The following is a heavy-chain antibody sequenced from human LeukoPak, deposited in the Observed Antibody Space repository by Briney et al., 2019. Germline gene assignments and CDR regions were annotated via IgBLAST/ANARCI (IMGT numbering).Heavy chain of an antibody. D-gene: IGHD1-26*01. J-gene: IGHJ4*02. CDR3: VRDGVGAPPFDY. V-gene: IGHV3-74*01. CDR2: IKGDGSST. Sequence: GGSLRLSCAASGLTINGYSMNWVRQAPGKGLVWVSRIKGDGSSTSYADSVKGRFTISRDNAKNTLFLQMNSLRAEDTAVYYCVRDGVGAPPFDYWGQGALVTVPS. CDR1: GLTINGYS.